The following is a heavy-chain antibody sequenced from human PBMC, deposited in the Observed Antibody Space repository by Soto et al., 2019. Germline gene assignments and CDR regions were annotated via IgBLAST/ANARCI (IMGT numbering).Heavy chain of an antibody. Sequence: EVQLVESGGGLVQPGGSLRLSCAASGFTVSDHYMDWVRQAPGKGLEWVGCTRDKTNSYTTQYAASVKGRFTISRDDSKNSLYLQMNSLRTEDTAVYYCARTPQSGYDFHVWGQGTTVTVSS. V-gene: IGHV3-72*01. J-gene: IGHJ6*02. CDR3: ARTPQSGYDFHV. CDR2: TRDKTNSYTT. CDR1: GFTVSDHY. D-gene: IGHD3-3*01.